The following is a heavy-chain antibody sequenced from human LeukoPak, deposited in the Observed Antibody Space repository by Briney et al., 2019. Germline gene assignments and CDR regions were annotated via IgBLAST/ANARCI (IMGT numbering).Heavy chain of an antibody. CDR3: AKDLRQGSSSWYPEYYFDY. J-gene: IGHJ4*02. D-gene: IGHD6-13*01. CDR2: ISGSGGST. Sequence: PGGSLRSPVQPLDSPSSYAMSWVRQAPGKGLEWVSAISGSGGSTYYADSVKGRFTISRDNSKNTLYLQMNSLRAEDAAVYYCAKDLRQGSSSWYPEYYFDYWGQGTLVTVSS. CDR1: DSPSSYA. V-gene: IGHV3-23*01.